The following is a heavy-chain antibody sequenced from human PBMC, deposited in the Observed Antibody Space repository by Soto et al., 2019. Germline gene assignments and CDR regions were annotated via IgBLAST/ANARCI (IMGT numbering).Heavy chain of an antibody. J-gene: IGHJ3*02. CDR2: IYYSGST. Sequence: SETLSLTCTVSGGSINSYYWSWIRQPPGKGLEWIGYIYYSGSTNYNPSLKSRATISVDTSKNQFTLKLSSVTAADAAVYYCARVPWQWLGGYAFDIWGQGTMVTVSS. V-gene: IGHV4-59*01. D-gene: IGHD6-19*01. CDR1: GGSINSYY. CDR3: ARVPWQWLGGYAFDI.